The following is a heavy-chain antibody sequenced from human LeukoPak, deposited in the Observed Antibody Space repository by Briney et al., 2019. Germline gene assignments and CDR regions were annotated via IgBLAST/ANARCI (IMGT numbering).Heavy chain of an antibody. Sequence: SETLSLTCSVSGGSISSGGYYWSWIRQHPGKGLEWIGYICYSGSTYYNPSLKSRVTISVDTSKNQFSLKLNSVTAADTAVYYCARVSSYSGYDGYYFDYWGQGTLVTVSS. D-gene: IGHD5-12*01. CDR3: ARVSSYSGYDGYYFDY. CDR1: GGSISSGGYY. CDR2: ICYSGST. V-gene: IGHV4-31*03. J-gene: IGHJ4*02.